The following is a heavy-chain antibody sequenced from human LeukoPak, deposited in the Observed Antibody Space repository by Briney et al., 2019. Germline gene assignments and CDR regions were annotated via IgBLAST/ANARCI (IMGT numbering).Heavy chain of an antibody. CDR3: ARLVSGGIDN. CDR2: IYHSGST. J-gene: IGHJ4*02. CDR1: GYSISSGYY. Sequence: SETLSLTCAVSGYSISSGYYWGWIRQPPGKGMEWIGSIYHSGSTYYNPSLKSRVTISVDTSKNQFSLKLSSVTAADTAVYYCARLVSGGIDNWGQGTLVTVSS. V-gene: IGHV4-38-2*01. D-gene: IGHD6-13*01.